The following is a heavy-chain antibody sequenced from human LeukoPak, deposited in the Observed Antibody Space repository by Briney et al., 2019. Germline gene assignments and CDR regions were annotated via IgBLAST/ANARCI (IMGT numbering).Heavy chain of an antibody. CDR3: ARTGVQPGGVKSLGWFDP. D-gene: IGHD3-16*01. J-gene: IGHJ5*02. CDR2: IRYDGSNK. V-gene: IGHV3-30*02. CDR1: GFTFSSYG. Sequence: PGGSLRLSCAASGFTFSSYGMHWVRQAPGKGLEWVAFIRYDGSNKYYADSVKGRFTISRDNAKNSLYLQMSSLRAEDTAVYYCARTGVQPGGVKSLGWFDPWGQGTLVTVSS.